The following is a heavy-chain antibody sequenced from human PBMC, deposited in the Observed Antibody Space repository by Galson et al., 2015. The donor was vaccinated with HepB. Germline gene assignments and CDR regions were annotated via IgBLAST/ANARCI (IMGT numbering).Heavy chain of an antibody. CDR2: IYPGDSDT. CDR3: VRGYGDYVGDAFDL. J-gene: IGHJ3*01. D-gene: IGHD4-17*01. CDR1: GYSFSNYW. V-gene: IGHV5-51*01. Sequence: QSGAEVKKPGESLKISCKGSGYSFSNYWIGWVRQMPGKGLAWMVMIYPGDSDTRYSPSFQGQVTISADESINTAYLQWSSLKASDTAMYYCVRGYGDYVGDAFDLGGQGTMVTGSS.